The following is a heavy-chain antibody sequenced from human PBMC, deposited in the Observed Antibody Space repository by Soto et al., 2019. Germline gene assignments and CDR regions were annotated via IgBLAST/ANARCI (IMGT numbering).Heavy chain of an antibody. CDR2: ISSSSTTI. CDR1: GFTFSAYS. D-gene: IGHD6-6*01. CDR3: ARPVPRHDAFDI. J-gene: IGHJ3*02. Sequence: EVQLLGSGGGLVQPGGSLRLSCVGSGFTFSAYSMNWVRQAPGKGLEWVSYISSSSTTIYYADSVKGRFTISRDNAKNSLYLQMSSLRDEDTAVYFCARPVPRHDAFDIWGQGTMVTVSS. V-gene: IGHV3-48*02.